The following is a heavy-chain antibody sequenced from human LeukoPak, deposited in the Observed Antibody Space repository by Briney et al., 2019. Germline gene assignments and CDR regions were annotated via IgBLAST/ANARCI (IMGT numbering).Heavy chain of an antibody. Sequence: PSETLSLTCAVYGGSFSGYYWSWIRQPPGKGLEWIGEINHSGSTNYNPSLKSRVTISVDTSKNQFSLKLSSVTAADTAVYYCARAPEARYYDSSGYYFDYWGQGTLVTVSS. J-gene: IGHJ4*02. CDR2: INHSGST. D-gene: IGHD3-22*01. CDR3: ARAPEARYYDSSGYYFDY. V-gene: IGHV4-34*01. CDR1: GGSFSGYY.